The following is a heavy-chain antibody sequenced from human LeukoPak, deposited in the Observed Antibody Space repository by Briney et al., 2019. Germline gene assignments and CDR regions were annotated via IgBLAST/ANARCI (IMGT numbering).Heavy chain of an antibody. Sequence: SETLSLTCTVSGGSISSSSYYWGWIRQPPGKGLEWIGSIYYSGSTYYNPSLKSRVTISVDTSKNQFSLKLSSVTAADTAVYYCARDAPYSSSWYVGTYYGMDVWGQGTTVSVSS. CDR1: GGSISSSSYY. V-gene: IGHV4-39*07. J-gene: IGHJ6*02. CDR2: IYYSGST. CDR3: ARDAPYSSSWYVGTYYGMDV. D-gene: IGHD6-13*01.